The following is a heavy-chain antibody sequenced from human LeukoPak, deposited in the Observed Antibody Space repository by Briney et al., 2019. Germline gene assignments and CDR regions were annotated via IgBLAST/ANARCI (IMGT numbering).Heavy chain of an antibody. J-gene: IGHJ4*02. D-gene: IGHD4-23*01. V-gene: IGHV3-53*01. CDR3: ARDQSTVLTRAFDY. CDR2: IYSGGTT. CDR1: GITVSSNY. Sequence: GGSLRLSCAASGITVSSNYMSWVRQPPGKGLEWVSIIYSGGTTYYADSVRGRFTISRDNAKNSLYLEMNSLRAEDTAVYYCARDQSTVLTRAFDYWGQGTLVTVSS.